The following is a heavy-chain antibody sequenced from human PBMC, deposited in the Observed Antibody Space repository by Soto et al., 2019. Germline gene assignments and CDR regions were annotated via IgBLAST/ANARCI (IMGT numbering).Heavy chain of an antibody. CDR3: ARVWGITIFGVVTHFDY. V-gene: IGHV1-18*04. J-gene: IGHJ4*02. Sequence: QVQLVQSGAEVKKPGASVKVSCKASGYTFTSYGISWVRQAPGQGLEWMGWISAYNGNTNYAQKLQGRVTMTTDTSTSTAYMELRSLTSDDTAVYYCARVWGITIFGVVTHFDYWGQGTLVTVSS. CDR2: ISAYNGNT. D-gene: IGHD3-3*01. CDR1: GYTFTSYG.